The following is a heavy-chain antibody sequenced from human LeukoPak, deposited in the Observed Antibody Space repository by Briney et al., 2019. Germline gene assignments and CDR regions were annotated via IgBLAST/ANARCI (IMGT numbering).Heavy chain of an antibody. CDR3: ARGMYYYDSSGYYYAKPGFDY. D-gene: IGHD3-22*01. CDR2: IIHSGRT. CDR1: GGSFSGYY. Sequence: SETLSLTCAVYGGSFSGYYWSWIRQPPGKGLEWIGEIIHSGRTNYNPSLKSRVTISVDTSKNQFSLKLSSVTAADTAVYYCARGMYYYDSSGYYYAKPGFDYWGQGTLVTVSS. J-gene: IGHJ4*02. V-gene: IGHV4-34*01.